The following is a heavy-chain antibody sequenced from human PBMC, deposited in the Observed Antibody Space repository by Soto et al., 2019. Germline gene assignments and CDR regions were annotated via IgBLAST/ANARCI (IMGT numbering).Heavy chain of an antibody. D-gene: IGHD6-13*01. CDR1: GFIFSDHA. Sequence: EVQLLESGGGLGQPGGSLRLSCAASGFIFSDHAMSWVRQAPGRGLEWVSTISVSGAIIYYPDSVKGRFTISRDNSKKTLYLQMNSLTVEDTAVYFCAKGHGSSWGQGTLVTVSS. CDR2: ISVSGAII. J-gene: IGHJ4*02. V-gene: IGHV3-23*01. CDR3: AKGHGSS.